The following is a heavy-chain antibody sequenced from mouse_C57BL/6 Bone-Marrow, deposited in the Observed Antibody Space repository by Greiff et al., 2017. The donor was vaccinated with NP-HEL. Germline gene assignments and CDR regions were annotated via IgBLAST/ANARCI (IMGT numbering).Heavy chain of an antibody. D-gene: IGHD1-1*01. V-gene: IGHV1-69*01. CDR3: AREYYGSSFVAY. CDR2: IDPSDSYT. CDR1: GYTFTSYW. J-gene: IGHJ3*01. Sequence: QVQLQQPGAELVMPGASVKLSCKASGYTFTSYWMHWVKQRPGQGLEWIGEIDPSDSYTNYNQKFKGKSTLTVDKSSSTAYMQLSSLTSEDSAVYYCAREYYGSSFVAYWGQGTLVTVSA.